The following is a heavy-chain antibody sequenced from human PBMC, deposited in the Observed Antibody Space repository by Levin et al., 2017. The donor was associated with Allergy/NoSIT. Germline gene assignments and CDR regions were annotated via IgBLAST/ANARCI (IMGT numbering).Heavy chain of an antibody. V-gene: IGHV3-30-3*01. CDR3: VREIAGGGT. CDR2: ISDDGSSE. D-gene: IGHD1-1*01. CDR1: GFTLSNYA. J-gene: IGHJ4*02. Sequence: GGSLRLSCAASGFTLSNYAMHWVRHAPGKGLEWVGVISDDGSSEFYIDSVKGRFTISRDNSKNRLYLQMDSLRAEDTALYYCVREIAGGGTWGQGTLVIVSS.